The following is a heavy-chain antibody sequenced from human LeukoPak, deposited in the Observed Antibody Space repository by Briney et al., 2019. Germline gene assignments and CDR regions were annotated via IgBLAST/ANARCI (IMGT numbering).Heavy chain of an antibody. CDR2: ISWDGNVK. J-gene: IGHJ4*02. CDR1: GFTFNSHA. CDR3: ARDLSTGYSIDY. D-gene: IGHD4-17*01. Sequence: PGGSLRLSCAASGFTFNSHAMHWVRQAPGKGLEWLAFISWDGNVKYCADSVEGRFTISRDSPKNTLFLQMNSLRAEDTAVYYCARDLSTGYSIDYWGQGTLVTVSS. V-gene: IGHV3-30*04.